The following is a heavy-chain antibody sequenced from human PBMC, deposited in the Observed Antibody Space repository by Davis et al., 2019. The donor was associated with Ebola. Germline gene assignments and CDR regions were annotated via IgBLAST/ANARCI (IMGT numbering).Heavy chain of an antibody. J-gene: IGHJ4*02. V-gene: IGHV1-18*01. CDR3: ARVWGMVRGVIIFDY. D-gene: IGHD3-10*01. CDR1: GGTFSSYT. CDR2: ISAYNGNT. Sequence: ASVKVSCKASGGTFSSYTISWVRQAPGQGLEWMGWISAYNGNTNYAQKLQGRVTMTTDTSTSTAYMELRSLRSDDTAVYYCARVWGMVRGVIIFDYWGQGTLVTVSS.